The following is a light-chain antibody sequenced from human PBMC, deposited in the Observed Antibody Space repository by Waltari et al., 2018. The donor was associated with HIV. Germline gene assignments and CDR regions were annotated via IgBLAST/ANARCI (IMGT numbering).Light chain of an antibody. CDR3: QSYDSSLSAL. CDR2: SNS. Sequence: HSVLTQPPSVSGAPGQRVTISCTGSSSNIGAGFDVHWYQHLPGTAPKLLIYSNSNRPSGVPDRFSGSTSGTSASLAITGLQAEDEADYYCQSYDSSLSALFGGGTKLTVL. V-gene: IGLV1-40*01. J-gene: IGLJ2*01. CDR1: SSNIGAGFD.